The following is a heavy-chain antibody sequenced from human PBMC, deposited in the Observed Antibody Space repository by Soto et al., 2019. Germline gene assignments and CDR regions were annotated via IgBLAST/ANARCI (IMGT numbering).Heavy chain of an antibody. CDR1: GFTFSSYA. J-gene: IGHJ4*02. Sequence: GGSLRLSCAASGFTFSSYAMSWVRQAPGKGLEWVSGISDSGGSTYYADSVKGRFTISRDNSKNTLYLQMNSLGAEDTAVYYCARARRGSGAQVYFDYWGQGTLVAVSS. V-gene: IGHV3-23*01. D-gene: IGHD3-10*01. CDR3: ARARRGSGAQVYFDY. CDR2: ISDSGGST.